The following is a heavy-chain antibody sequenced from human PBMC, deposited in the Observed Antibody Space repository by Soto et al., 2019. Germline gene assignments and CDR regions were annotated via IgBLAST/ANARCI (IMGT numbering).Heavy chain of an antibody. CDR2: ISPSGTT. V-gene: IGHV4-34*01. D-gene: IGHD6-6*01. J-gene: IGHJ4*02. CDR1: SGSLSGYY. Sequence: SETLSLTCSLYSGSLSGYYWSWICQPPGKGLEWIGEISPSGTTNDSPSLKSRVSISVDTSKNQFSLNLTSLTAADTAVYYCARAPKVSGSAQTRPDFWGQGSLVTVSS. CDR3: ARAPKVSGSAQTRPDF.